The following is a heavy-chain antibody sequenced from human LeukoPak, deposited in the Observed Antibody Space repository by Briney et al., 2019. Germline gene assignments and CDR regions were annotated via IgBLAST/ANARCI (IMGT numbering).Heavy chain of an antibody. J-gene: IGHJ6*02. D-gene: IGHD4-11*01. CDR3: ARAHSNYYYYGMDV. CDR1: GFTVSSNY. CDR2: IYSGGST. V-gene: IGHV3-53*01. Sequence: PGGSLRLSCAASGFTVSSNYMSWVRQAPGKGLEWVSVIYSGGSTYYADSVKGRFTISRDNSKNTLCLQMNSLRAEDTAVYYCARAHSNYYYYGMDVWGQGTTVTVSS.